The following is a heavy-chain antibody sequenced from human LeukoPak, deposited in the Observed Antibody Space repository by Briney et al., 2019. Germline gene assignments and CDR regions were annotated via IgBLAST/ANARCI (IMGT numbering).Heavy chain of an antibody. V-gene: IGHV4-39*07. CDR1: GGSMNINNYY. J-gene: IGHJ5*02. D-gene: IGHD3-22*01. Sequence: SETLSLTCTVSGGSMNINNYYWAWIRQPPGKGLEWLGSIYYTGTTYYNPSLNHRVTISVDTSQNQFSLRLSSVTAADTAVYYCARDLGSYDSSGYYYPWGQGTLVTVSS. CDR3: ARDLGSYDSSGYYYP. CDR2: IYYTGTT.